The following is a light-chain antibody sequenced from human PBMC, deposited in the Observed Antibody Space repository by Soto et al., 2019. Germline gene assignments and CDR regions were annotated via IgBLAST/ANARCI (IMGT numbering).Light chain of an antibody. CDR1: SSNIGAGYD. CDR2: GNS. J-gene: IGLJ2*01. V-gene: IGLV1-40*01. Sequence: QLLLTQPPSVSGAPGQRVTISCTGSSSNIGAGYDVHWYQQLPGTAPKLLIYGNSNRPSGVPDRFSGSKSGTSASLAITGLQAEDEADYYCQSYDSSLSGVVFGGGTKVTVL. CDR3: QSYDSSLSGVV.